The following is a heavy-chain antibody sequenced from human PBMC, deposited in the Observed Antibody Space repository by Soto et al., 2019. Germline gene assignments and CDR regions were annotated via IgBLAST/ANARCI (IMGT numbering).Heavy chain of an antibody. D-gene: IGHD6-13*01. CDR1: GGSISSSNW. Sequence: QVQLQESGPGLVKPSGTLSLTCAVSGGSISSSNWWSWVRQPPGKVLEWIGKIYHSGSTNYNPSLKSRVTIAVDKSKNQFSLKLSSVTAADTAVYYCAGGSLRWLSSSWPFYYWGQGTLVAVSS. CDR2: IYHSGST. CDR3: AGGSLRWLSSSWPFYY. V-gene: IGHV4-4*02. J-gene: IGHJ4*02.